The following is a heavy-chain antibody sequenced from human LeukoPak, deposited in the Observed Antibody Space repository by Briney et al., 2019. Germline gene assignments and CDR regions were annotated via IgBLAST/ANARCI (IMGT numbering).Heavy chain of an antibody. D-gene: IGHD3-10*01. CDR3: AKGPVYYYGSGSPLRRYYYYYGMDV. Sequence: GGSLRLSCAGSGFSFNNYAMNWVRQAPGKGLEWVSSISGNGHGTQSADSVKGRFTISRDNSKNTVFLQMNSLTAEDTAVYYCAKGPVYYYGSGSPLRRYYYYYGMDVWGKGTTVTVSS. J-gene: IGHJ6*04. V-gene: IGHV3-23*01. CDR2: ISGNGHGT. CDR1: GFSFNNYA.